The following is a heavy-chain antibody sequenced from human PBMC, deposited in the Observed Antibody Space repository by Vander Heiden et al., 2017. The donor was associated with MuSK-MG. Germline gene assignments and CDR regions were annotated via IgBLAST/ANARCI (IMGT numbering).Heavy chain of an antibody. CDR2: IYPGDSDT. D-gene: IGHD2-2*01. CDR3: ARRAGCSSTSCYEGWFDP. Sequence: EVQLVQSGAEVKKPGESLKISCKGSGYSFTSYWIGWVRQMPGKGLEWMGIIYPGDSDTRYSPSFQGQVTISADKSISTAYLQWSSLKASDTAMYYCARRAGCSSTSCYEGWFDPWGQGTLVTVSS. CDR1: GYSFTSYW. V-gene: IGHV5-51*01. J-gene: IGHJ5*02.